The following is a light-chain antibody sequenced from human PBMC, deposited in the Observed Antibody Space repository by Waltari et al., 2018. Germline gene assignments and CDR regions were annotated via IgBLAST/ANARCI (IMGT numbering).Light chain of an antibody. CDR3: CSYAGRGTYV. CDR2: EVN. V-gene: IGLV2-23*02. J-gene: IGLJ1*01. Sequence: QSALTQPASVSGTPGQSITITCTGTTSDVGDYDLGSWYQQHPGQAPKLLICEVNKQTSRVSCPFSCSKAGNTASLTISGLQAEDEADYYCCSYAGRGTYVFGSGTKVTVL. CDR1: TSDVGDYDL.